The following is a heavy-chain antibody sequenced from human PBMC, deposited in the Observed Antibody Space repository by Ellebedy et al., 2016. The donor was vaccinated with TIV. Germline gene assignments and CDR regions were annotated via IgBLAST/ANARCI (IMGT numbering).Heavy chain of an antibody. CDR2: ISYSGST. D-gene: IGHD3-3*01. CDR3: ARQRLSLVTFFPDWFDP. V-gene: IGHV4-39*01. Sequence: SETLSLTXTVSGGSISSSSYYWGWFRQPPGKGLEWIGSISYSGSTYYNPSLKSRFTISVDTSKNQFSLKLRSVTAADTAVYYCARQRLSLVTFFPDWFDPWGQGTLVTVSS. J-gene: IGHJ5*02. CDR1: GGSISSSSYY.